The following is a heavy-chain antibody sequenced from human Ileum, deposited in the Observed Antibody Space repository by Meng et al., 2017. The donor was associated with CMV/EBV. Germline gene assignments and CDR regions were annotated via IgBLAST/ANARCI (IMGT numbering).Heavy chain of an antibody. CDR1: FTFTNYG. V-gene: IGHV3-30*19. J-gene: IGHJ3*02. CDR2: VSNDGRND. Sequence: FTFTNYGMHWVRQAPGKGLEWLAAVSNDGRNDGYADSVKGRFIVFRDDSRNTVHLDMSSLRPEDTAVYYCARDMIQVWFRVGVFDMWGPGTMVTVSS. D-gene: IGHD2-8*01. CDR3: ARDMIQVWFRVGVFDM.